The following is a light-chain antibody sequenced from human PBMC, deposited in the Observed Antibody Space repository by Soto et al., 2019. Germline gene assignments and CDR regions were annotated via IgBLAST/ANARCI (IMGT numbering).Light chain of an antibody. V-gene: IGLV2-14*01. CDR1: SSDVGGYNY. Sequence: QSALTQPASVSGSPGQSITISCTGTSSDVGGYNYVSWYQQHPGKAPNLIIFDVSNRPSGVSNRFSGSKSGNSASLTISGLQAEDGADYYCCSYTGSNTPVVFGVGTNLTVL. CDR3: CSYTGSNTPVV. CDR2: DVS. J-gene: IGLJ2*01.